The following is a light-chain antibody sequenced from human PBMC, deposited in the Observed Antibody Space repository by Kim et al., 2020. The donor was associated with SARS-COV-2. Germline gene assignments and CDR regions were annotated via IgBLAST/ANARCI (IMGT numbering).Light chain of an antibody. Sequence: AWGKTVRITCKGDSLRRYNATWYQQKPGQAPILVIYGKNNRPSGIPDRFSGSSSGNTASLTITGAQAADEADYFCCSRDSNNNVVFGGGTSLTVL. CDR1: SLRRYN. J-gene: IGLJ3*02. CDR2: GKN. CDR3: CSRDSNNNVV. V-gene: IGLV3-19*01.